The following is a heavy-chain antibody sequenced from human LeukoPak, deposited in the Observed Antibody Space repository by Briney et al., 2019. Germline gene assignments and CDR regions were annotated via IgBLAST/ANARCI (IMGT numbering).Heavy chain of an antibody. CDR2: IWYDGSNK. CDR3: AKTSRVYDSSGYWDY. J-gene: IGHJ4*02. Sequence: GGSLRLSCAASGFTFSSYGMHWVRQAPGKGLEWVAVIWYDGSNKYYADSVKGRFTISRDNSKNTLYLQMNSLRAEDTAVYYCAKTSRVYDSSGYWDYWGQGTLVIVSS. CDR1: GFTFSSYG. V-gene: IGHV3-33*06. D-gene: IGHD3-22*01.